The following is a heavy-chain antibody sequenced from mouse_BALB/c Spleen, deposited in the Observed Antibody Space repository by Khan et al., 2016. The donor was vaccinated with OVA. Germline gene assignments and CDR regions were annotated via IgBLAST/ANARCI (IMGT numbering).Heavy chain of an antibody. CDR2: TNTNTGEP. V-gene: IGHV9-3*02. Sequence: QIQLVQSGPELKKPGETVKISCKASGYTFTNYGMNWMKQTPGKGLKWMGWTNTNTGEPTYVEEFKGRFAFSLETSASTAYLQINNLKKEDTATYFCARSRWLLPAMDYWGQGTSVTVSS. CDR3: ARSRWLLPAMDY. J-gene: IGHJ4*01. CDR1: GYTFTNYG. D-gene: IGHD2-3*01.